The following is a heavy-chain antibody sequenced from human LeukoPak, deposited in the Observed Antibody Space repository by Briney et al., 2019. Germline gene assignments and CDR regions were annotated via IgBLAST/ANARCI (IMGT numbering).Heavy chain of an antibody. V-gene: IGHV4-59*01. CDR1: GGSISSYY. D-gene: IGHD6-13*01. J-gene: IGHJ6*03. CDR3: TREGSSWYYYYYYMDV. Sequence: PSETLSLTCTVSGGSISSYYWSWIRQPPGKGLEWIGYIYYSGSTNYNPSLKSRVTISVDTSKNQFSLKLSSATAADTAVYYCTREGSSWYYYYYYMDVWGKGTTVTVSS. CDR2: IYYSGST.